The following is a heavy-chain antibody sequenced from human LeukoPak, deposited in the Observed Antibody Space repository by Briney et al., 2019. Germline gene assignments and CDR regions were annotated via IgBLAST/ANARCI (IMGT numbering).Heavy chain of an antibody. CDR3: ARGSYSSSWYSRSYYGMDV. Sequence: GGSLRLSCAASGFTFSSYSMNWVRQAPGKGLEWVSSISSSSSYIYYADSVKGRFTISRDNSKNTLYLQMNSLRAEDTAVYYCARGSYSSSWYSRSYYGMDVWGQGTTVTVSS. CDR2: ISSSSSYI. CDR1: GFTFSSYS. J-gene: IGHJ6*02. D-gene: IGHD6-13*01. V-gene: IGHV3-21*01.